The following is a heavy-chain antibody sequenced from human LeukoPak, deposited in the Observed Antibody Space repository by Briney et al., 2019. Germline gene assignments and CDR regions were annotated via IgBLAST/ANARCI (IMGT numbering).Heavy chain of an antibody. CDR1: GYTFTSYG. V-gene: IGHV1-18*01. CDR2: ISAYNGNT. Sequence: ASVKVSCKASGYTFTSYGISWVGQAPGQGLEWMGWISAYNGNTNYAQKLQGRVTMTTDTSTSTAYMELRSLRSDDTAVYYCARDGYDFWSGYYRYFDYWGQGTLVTVSS. D-gene: IGHD3-3*01. J-gene: IGHJ4*02. CDR3: ARDGYDFWSGYYRYFDY.